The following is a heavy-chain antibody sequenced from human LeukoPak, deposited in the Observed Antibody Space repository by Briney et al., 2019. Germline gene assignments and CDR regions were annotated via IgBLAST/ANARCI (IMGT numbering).Heavy chain of an antibody. D-gene: IGHD3-22*01. CDR1: GGTFSSYA. Sequence: ASVKVSCKASGGTFSSYAISWVRQAPGQGLEWMGRIIPILGIANYAQKFQGRVTITADKSTSTAYMELSSLRSEDTAVYYCARARMYYYDSSGYSDYWGQGTLVTVSS. CDR2: IIPILGIA. CDR3: ARARMYYYDSSGYSDY. J-gene: IGHJ4*02. V-gene: IGHV1-69*04.